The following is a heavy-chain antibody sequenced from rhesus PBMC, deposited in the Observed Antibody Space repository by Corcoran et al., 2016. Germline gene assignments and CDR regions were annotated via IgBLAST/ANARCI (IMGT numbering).Heavy chain of an antibody. CDR2: IYGCGGST. CDR3: ARDWYSGSWSPYYFDY. CDR1: GGSISSSNW. J-gene: IGHJ4*01. V-gene: IGHV4-93*01. Sequence: QVQLQESGPAVVKPSETLSLTCAVSGGSISSSNWWSWIRQSPGKGLELIGGIYGCGGSTEYNPSLKSRVTISKDTSKNQFSLKLSSVTAAYTAVYYCARDWYSGSWSPYYFDYWGQGVLVTVSS. D-gene: IGHD6-25*01.